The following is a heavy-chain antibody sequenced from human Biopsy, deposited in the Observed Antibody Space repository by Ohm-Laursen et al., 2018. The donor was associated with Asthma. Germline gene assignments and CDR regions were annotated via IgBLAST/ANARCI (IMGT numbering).Heavy chain of an antibody. D-gene: IGHD3-10*01. J-gene: IGHJ6*02. CDR2: ISVYNGNT. CDR3: ARAVDYSHYYGIDV. CDR1: GYTFNSAG. Sequence: SVKVACKTAGYTFNSAGITWARQAPGQGLEWMGWISVYNGNTKVAQKLQDRVTMITDTSTSTAYMELRSLRSDDTAVYFCARAVDYSHYYGIDVWGQGTTVTVS. V-gene: IGHV1-18*01.